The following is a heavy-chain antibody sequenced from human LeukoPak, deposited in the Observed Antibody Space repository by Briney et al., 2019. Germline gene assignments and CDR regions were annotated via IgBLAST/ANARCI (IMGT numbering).Heavy chain of an antibody. Sequence: GGSLGLSCAASGFTFSNYAMHWVRQAPGKGLEWVAVISYDGTNKYYADSVKGRFTISRDNSKNTLYLQMNSLRAEDTAVYYCARDPDSSGYLGYWGQGTLVTVSS. V-gene: IGHV3-30-3*01. CDR1: GFTFSNYA. J-gene: IGHJ4*02. D-gene: IGHD3-22*01. CDR2: ISYDGTNK. CDR3: ARDPDSSGYLGY.